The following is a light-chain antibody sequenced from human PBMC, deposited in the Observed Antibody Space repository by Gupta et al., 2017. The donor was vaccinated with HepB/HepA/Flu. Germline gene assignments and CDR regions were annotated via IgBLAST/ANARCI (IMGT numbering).Light chain of an antibody. J-gene: IGKJ5*01. V-gene: IGKV1-39*01. Sequence: DIQMTQSPSSLSASVGDRVTITCRASQSITTYLNWYQQKPGKAPNVLIYAASTLQSGVPSRFSGSGSGSEFTLTISSLQPEDSATYYCQQTSSTPITFGQGTRLEIK. CDR1: QSITTY. CDR2: AAS. CDR3: QQTSSTPIT.